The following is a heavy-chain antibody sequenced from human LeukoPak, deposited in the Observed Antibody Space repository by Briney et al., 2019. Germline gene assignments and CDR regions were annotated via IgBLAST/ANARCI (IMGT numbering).Heavy chain of an antibody. CDR2: IIPILGIA. D-gene: IGHD2-15*01. CDR1: GYTFTSYG. J-gene: IGHJ6*02. Sequence: ASVKVSCKASGYTFTSYGISWVRQAPGQGLEWMGRIIPILGIANYAQKFQGRVTITADKSTSTAYVELSSLRSEDTAVYYCARDIWVVAARAIDYYYYGMDVWGQGTTVTVSS. V-gene: IGHV1-69*04. CDR3: ARDIWVVAARAIDYYYYGMDV.